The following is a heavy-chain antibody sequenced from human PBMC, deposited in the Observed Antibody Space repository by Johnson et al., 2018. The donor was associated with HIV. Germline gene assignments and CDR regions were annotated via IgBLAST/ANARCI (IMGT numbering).Heavy chain of an antibody. J-gene: IGHJ3*02. Sequence: VQLVESGGGLVQPGGSLRLSCVSSRFAVSSNYMSWVRQAPGKGLEWVSVIFSGGTTYYSDSVKGRFTISRDNSKNTLYLQMNSLRAEDTAVYYCAKGWGAFDIWGQGTMVTVSS. V-gene: IGHV3-66*01. CDR3: AKGWGAFDI. D-gene: IGHD3-16*01. CDR2: IFSGGTT. CDR1: RFAVSSNY.